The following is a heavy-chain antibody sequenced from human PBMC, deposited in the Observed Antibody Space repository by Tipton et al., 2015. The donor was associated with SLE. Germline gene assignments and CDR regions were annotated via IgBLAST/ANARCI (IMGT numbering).Heavy chain of an antibody. J-gene: IGHJ4*02. CDR3: AREGLHYDILTGLLGRGYYFDY. Sequence: TLSLTCTVSGGSISSGSYYWSWIRQPAGKGLEWIGRIYTSGSTNYNPSLKSRVTISVDTSKNQFSLKLSSVTAADTAVYYCAREGLHYDILTGLLGRGYYFDYWGQGTLVTVSS. V-gene: IGHV4-61*02. CDR1: GGSISSGSYY. D-gene: IGHD3-9*01. CDR2: IYTSGST.